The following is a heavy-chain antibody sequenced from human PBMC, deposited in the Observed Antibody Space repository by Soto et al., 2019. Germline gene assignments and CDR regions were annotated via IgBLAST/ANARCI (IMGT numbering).Heavy chain of an antibody. V-gene: IGHV3-74*01. D-gene: IGHD1-26*01. CDR1: GFTFNKYW. CDR3: ARDDPGVGIEY. J-gene: IGHJ4*02. Sequence: GSLRLSCAASGFTFNKYWMHWVRQAPGKGLVWVSHITSDGSGTSYVDSVRGRFTISRDNAKNTLYLETNNLRAEDTAIYYCARDDPGVGIEYRGQGTLVTVSS. CDR2: ITSDGSGT.